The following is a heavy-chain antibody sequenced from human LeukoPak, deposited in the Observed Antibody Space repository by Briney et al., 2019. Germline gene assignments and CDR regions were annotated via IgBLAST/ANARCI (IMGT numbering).Heavy chain of an antibody. V-gene: IGHV4-59*01. CDR3: ARDLGYSYGYNRTPYCFDY. D-gene: IGHD5-18*01. J-gene: IGHJ4*02. CDR1: GGSISSYY. CDR2: IFYSGST. Sequence: PSETLSLTCTVSGGSISSYYWSWIRQPPGKGLEWIGYIFYSGSTNYNPSLKSRVTISVDTSKNRFSLKLSSVTAADTAVYYCARDLGYSYGYNRTPYCFDYWGQGTLVTVSS.